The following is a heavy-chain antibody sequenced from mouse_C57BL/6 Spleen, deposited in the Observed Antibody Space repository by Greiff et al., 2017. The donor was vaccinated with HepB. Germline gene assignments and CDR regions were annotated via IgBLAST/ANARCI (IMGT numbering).Heavy chain of an antibody. CDR2: IRNKANGYTT. V-gene: IGHV7-3*01. Sequence: EVQRVESGGGLVQPGGSLSLSCAASGFTFTDYYMSWVRQPPGKALEWLGFIRNKANGYTTEYSASVKGRFTISRDNSQSILYLQMNALRAEDSATYYCARSELFYAMDYWGQGTSVTVS. J-gene: IGHJ4*01. D-gene: IGHD4-1*01. CDR3: ARSELFYAMDY. CDR1: GFTFTDYY.